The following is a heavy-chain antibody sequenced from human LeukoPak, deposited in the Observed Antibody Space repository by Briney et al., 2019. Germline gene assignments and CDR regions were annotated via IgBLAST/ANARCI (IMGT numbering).Heavy chain of an antibody. CDR3: ARAALGYYDSSGYYAFAY. Sequence: ASVKVSCKASGGTFSSYAISWVRQAPGQGLEWMGGISPIFGTANYAQKFQGRVTITVDKSTSTAHMALRSLRSEDTAVYYCARAALGYYDSSGYYAFAYWGQGTLVTVSS. CDR1: GGTFSSYA. V-gene: IGHV1-69*06. D-gene: IGHD3-22*01. CDR2: ISPIFGTA. J-gene: IGHJ4*02.